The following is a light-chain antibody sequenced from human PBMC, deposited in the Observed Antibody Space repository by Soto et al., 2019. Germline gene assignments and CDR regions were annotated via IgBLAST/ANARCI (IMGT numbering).Light chain of an antibody. CDR3: HHYGVSPT. CDR2: DAS. V-gene: IGKV3D-20*01. J-gene: IGKJ1*01. Sequence: EIALTQSPATLSLSPGERATLSCGASQSVSSSYLAWYQQKPGLAPRLLIYDASSRATGIPDRFSGRGSGTDFTLTISRLEPEDFAVYYCHHYGVSPTSGQGTKVDIK. CDR1: QSVSSSY.